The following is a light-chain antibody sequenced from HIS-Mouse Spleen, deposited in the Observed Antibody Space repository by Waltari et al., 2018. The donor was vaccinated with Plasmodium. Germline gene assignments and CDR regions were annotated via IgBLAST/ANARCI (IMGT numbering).Light chain of an antibody. CDR1: SSDVRGSNY. Sequence: QSALTQPPSASGSPGQSVTIPCTGTSSDVRGSNYVSWYQQHPGKAPKLMIYEVSKRPSGVPDRFSGSKSGNTASLTVSGLQAEDEADYYCSSYAGSNNLVFGGGTKLTVL. V-gene: IGLV2-8*01. J-gene: IGLJ2*01. CDR2: EVS. CDR3: SSYAGSNNLV.